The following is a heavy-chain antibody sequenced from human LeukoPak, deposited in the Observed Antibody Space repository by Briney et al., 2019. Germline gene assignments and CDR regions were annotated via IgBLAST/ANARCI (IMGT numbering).Heavy chain of an antibody. J-gene: IGHJ3*02. CDR2: INPSGGST. D-gene: IGHD5-24*01. CDR3: ARVRDGYNDAYDI. Sequence: ASVKASCKAVGVTFTNYNMYWVRQARGQPLEWMEIINPSGGSTNYAQNFQARVIMTRDTSTSTVYMELSSLRSEDTAVYYCARVRDGYNDAYDIWGQGTMVTVP. CDR1: GVTFTNYN. V-gene: IGHV1-46*01.